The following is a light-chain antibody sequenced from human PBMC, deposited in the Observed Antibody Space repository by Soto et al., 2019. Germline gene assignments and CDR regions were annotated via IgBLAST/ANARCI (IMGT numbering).Light chain of an antibody. CDR3: QQYNNWPPIT. CDR1: QSISNN. V-gene: IGKV3D-15*01. CDR2: GAS. Sequence: EIVMTQSPSTLSVSQGERATLSCRASQSISNNLAWYQQKPGQAPRLLIFGASKRATGIPDRFSGSGSGRGFTLTISGLEPEDFAVYYCQQYNNWPPITFGQGTRLEIK. J-gene: IGKJ5*01.